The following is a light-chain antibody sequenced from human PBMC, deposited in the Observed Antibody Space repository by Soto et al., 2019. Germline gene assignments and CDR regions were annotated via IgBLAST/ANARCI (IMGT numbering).Light chain of an antibody. CDR2: AVS. CDR3: QQLNSYPIT. CDR1: QGISSY. V-gene: IGKV1-9*01. Sequence: IQLTQSPSSLSASVGDRVTITCRASQGISSYLAWYQQKPGKAPKLQIYAVSTLQSGVQSRFSGSGSGTDFTLTISSLQHEDFATYYCQQLNSYPITFGQGTRLEIK. J-gene: IGKJ5*01.